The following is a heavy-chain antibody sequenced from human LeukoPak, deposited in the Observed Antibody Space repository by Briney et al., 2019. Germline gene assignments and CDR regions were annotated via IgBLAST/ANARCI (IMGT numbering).Heavy chain of an antibody. V-gene: IGHV4-59*11. Sequence: SETLSLTCTVSDGSISSHYWSWIRQPPGKGLEWIGYIYYSGSTNYNPSLKSRVTISVDTSKNQFSLKLSSVTAADTAVYYCARDRPGGSSLDYWGQGTLVTVSS. CDR2: IYYSGST. D-gene: IGHD6-13*01. J-gene: IGHJ4*02. CDR1: DGSISSHY. CDR3: ARDRPGGSSLDY.